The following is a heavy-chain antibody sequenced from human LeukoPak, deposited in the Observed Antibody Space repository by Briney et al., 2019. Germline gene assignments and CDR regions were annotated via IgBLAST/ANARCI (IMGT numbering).Heavy chain of an antibody. V-gene: IGHV3-74*01. Sequence: PGGSVRLSCAASRFTFSSYWMHWARQATGKGLVWVSRINSDGSSTSYADSVKGRFTIYRDNAQNTLYLQMNSLRAEDTAVYDCASRLGRCAFALGGQGTMVTVSS. J-gene: IGHJ3*01. CDR3: ASRLGRCAFAL. CDR1: RFTFSSYW. D-gene: IGHD3-10*01. CDR2: INSDGSST.